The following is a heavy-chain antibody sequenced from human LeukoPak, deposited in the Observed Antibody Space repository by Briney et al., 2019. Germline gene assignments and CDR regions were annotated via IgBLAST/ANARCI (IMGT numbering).Heavy chain of an antibody. J-gene: IGHJ3*02. CDR3: ARDDAFDI. CDR1: GFTFSSYS. V-gene: IGHV3-7*01. Sequence: PGGSLRLSCAASGFTFSSYSMTWVRQAPGKGLEWVANINRDGSEKYYVDSVKGRFTISRDNAKNSLYLQMNSLRAEDTAVYYCARDDAFDIWGQGTMVTVSS. CDR2: INRDGSEK.